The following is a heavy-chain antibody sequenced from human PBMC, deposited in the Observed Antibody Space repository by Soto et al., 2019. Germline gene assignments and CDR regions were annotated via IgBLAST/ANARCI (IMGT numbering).Heavy chain of an antibody. CDR2: IYYSGST. Sequence: SETLSLTCTVSGGSISSYYWSWIRQPPGKGLEWIGYIYYSGSTNYNPSLKSRVTISVDTSKNQFSLKLSSVTAADTAVYYCARQYCSGGSCYSAEYYFDYWGQGTLVTV. V-gene: IGHV4-59*08. CDR3: ARQYCSGGSCYSAEYYFDY. J-gene: IGHJ4*02. D-gene: IGHD2-15*01. CDR1: GGSISSYY.